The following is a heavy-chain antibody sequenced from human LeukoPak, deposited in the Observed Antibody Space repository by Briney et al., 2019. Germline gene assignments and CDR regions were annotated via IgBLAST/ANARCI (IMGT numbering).Heavy chain of an antibody. CDR3: TRDQTPYY. J-gene: IGHJ4*02. CDR1: GFTFSNGW. V-gene: IGHV3-15*01. CDR2: IKRKSDGGTT. Sequence: PGGFLRLSCAASGFTFSNGWMSWVRQAPGKGLEWVGRIKRKSDGGTTDYAAPVKGRFTISRDDSKNTLYLQMNSLKIEDTAVYYCTRDQTPYYWGQGTLVTVSS.